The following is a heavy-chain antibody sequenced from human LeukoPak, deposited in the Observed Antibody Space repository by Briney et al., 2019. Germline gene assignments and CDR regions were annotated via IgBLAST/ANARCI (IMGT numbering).Heavy chain of an antibody. CDR3: AKGPKYSSRYPDY. D-gene: IGHD6-6*01. CDR1: GFTFSSYA. CDR2: ISGSGGST. Sequence: GGSLRLSCAASGFTFSSYAMSWVRQAPGKGLGWVSAISGSGGSTYYADSVKGRFTISRDNSKNTLYLQVNSLRAEDTAVYYCAKGPKYSSRYPDYWGQGTLVTVSS. J-gene: IGHJ4*02. V-gene: IGHV3-23*01.